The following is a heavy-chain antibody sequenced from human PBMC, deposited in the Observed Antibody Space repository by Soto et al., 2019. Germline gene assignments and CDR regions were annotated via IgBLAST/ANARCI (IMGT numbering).Heavy chain of an antibody. D-gene: IGHD2-15*01. V-gene: IGHV4-31*03. CDR2: IYYSGST. CDR3: ARDSPLDNCSGGSCYTAGVLWLAFDI. J-gene: IGHJ3*02. CDR1: GGSISSGGYY. Sequence: SETLSLTCTVSGGSISSGGYYWSWIRQHPGKGLEWIGYIYYSGSTYYNPSLKSRVTISVDTSKNQFSLKLSSVTAADTAVYYCARDSPLDNCSGGSCYTAGVLWLAFDIWGQGTMVTVSS.